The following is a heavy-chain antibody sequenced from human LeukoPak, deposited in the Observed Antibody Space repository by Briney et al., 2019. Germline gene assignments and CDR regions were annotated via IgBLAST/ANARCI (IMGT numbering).Heavy chain of an antibody. CDR2: IYSGGST. V-gene: IGHV3-53*05. CDR3: AREDSSSCDY. D-gene: IGHD6-13*01. Sequence: GGSLRLSCAVSGFTVSSNYMSWVRQAPGKGLEWVSVIYSGGSTYYADSVKGRFTISRDNSKNTLYLQMGSLRAEDMAVYYCAREDSSSCDYWGQGTLVTVSS. CDR1: GFTVSSNY. J-gene: IGHJ4*02.